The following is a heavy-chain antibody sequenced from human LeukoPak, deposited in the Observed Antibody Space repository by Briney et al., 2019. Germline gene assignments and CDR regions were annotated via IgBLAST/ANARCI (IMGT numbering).Heavy chain of an antibody. CDR2: ISSSSSFR. J-gene: IGHJ4*02. D-gene: IGHD3-22*01. CDR3: ARESSGYFY. V-gene: IGHV3-21*01. Sequence: GGSLRLSCAASGFNFSSYSMNWVRQAPGKGLEWVSSISSSSSFRYYADSVKGRFTISRDNAKNSLYLQMNGLRAEDTAVYYCARESSGYFYWGQGTLVTVSS. CDR1: GFNFSSYS.